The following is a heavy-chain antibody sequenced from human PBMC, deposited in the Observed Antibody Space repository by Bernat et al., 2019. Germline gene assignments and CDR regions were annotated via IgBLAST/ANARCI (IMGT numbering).Heavy chain of an antibody. J-gene: IGHJ4*02. CDR2: IWYDGSNK. CDR3: ARLGSSWSSDY. V-gene: IGHV3-33*01. Sequence: QVQLVESGGGLVQPGKSLRLSCAASGFTFSSYGMLWFRQAPGKGLEWVAVIWYDGSNKYYADSVKGRFTISRDNSKNTVWLQMDSLRAEDTTVYYCARLGSSWSSDYWGQGILVTVSS. CDR1: GFTFSSYG. D-gene: IGHD6-6*01.